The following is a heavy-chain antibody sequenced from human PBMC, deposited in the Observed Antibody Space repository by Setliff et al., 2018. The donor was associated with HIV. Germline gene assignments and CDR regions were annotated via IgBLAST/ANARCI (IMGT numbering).Heavy chain of an antibody. Sequence: ASVKVSCKASGYVFTTYVINWVRQAPGRGLELMGWINANTGNPRYAPGFTGRFAFSLDTSATTAHLQINGLKTDDTAVYYCARDYNYASGTYNWFDPWGQGTLVTVSS. V-gene: IGHV7-4-1*02. CDR1: GYVFTTYV. CDR2: INANTGNP. J-gene: IGHJ5*02. CDR3: ARDYNYASGTYNWFDP. D-gene: IGHD3-10*01.